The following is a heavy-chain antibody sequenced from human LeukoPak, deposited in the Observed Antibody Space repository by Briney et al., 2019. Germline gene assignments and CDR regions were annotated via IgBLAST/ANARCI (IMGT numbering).Heavy chain of an antibody. CDR3: ARDLSLLLWFGELLSSEGIDY. CDR1: GYTFTGYY. D-gene: IGHD3-10*01. Sequence: ASVKVSCKASGYTFTGYYMHWVRQAPGQGLEWMGWINPNSGGTNYAQKFQGRVTMTRDTSISTAYVELSRLRSDDTAVYYCARDLSLLLWFGELLSSEGIDYWGQGTLVTVSS. J-gene: IGHJ4*02. V-gene: IGHV1-2*02. CDR2: INPNSGGT.